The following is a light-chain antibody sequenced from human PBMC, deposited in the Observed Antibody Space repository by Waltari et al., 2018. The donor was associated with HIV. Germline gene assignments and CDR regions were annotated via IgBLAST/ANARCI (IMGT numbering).Light chain of an antibody. J-gene: IGKJ5*01. CDR2: DAS. CDR1: QSVGSS. CDR3: QQRSDWPIT. Sequence: EIVLTQSPATLSLSPGERGTLSCRASQSVGSSLAWYQQRPGQAPRLLIYDASNRATDIPARFSGSGSGTDFTLTISSLEPEDSAVYYCQQRSDWPITFGQGTRLE. V-gene: IGKV3-11*01.